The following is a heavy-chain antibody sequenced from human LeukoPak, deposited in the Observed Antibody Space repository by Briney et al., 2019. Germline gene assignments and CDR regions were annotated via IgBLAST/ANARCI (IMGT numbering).Heavy chain of an antibody. CDR3: AELGITMIGGV. Sequence: PGGSLRLSCAASGFTFSSYEMNWVRQAPGKGLEWVPYISSSGSTIYYADSVKGRFTISRDNAKNSLYLQINSLRAEDTAVYYCAELGITMIGGVWGKGTTVTISS. D-gene: IGHD3-10*02. CDR2: ISSSGSTI. J-gene: IGHJ6*04. CDR1: GFTFSSYE. V-gene: IGHV3-48*03.